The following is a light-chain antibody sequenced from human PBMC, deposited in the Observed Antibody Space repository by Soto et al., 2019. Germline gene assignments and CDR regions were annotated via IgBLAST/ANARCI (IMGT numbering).Light chain of an antibody. CDR1: QSVSSSY. CDR3: QQYGSSPHT. V-gene: IGKV3-20*01. CDR2: GAS. Sequence: EIVLTQSPGTLSLSPGERATLSCRASQSVSSSYLAWYQHKPGQAPRLLIYGASSRATGIPARFSGSGSGTAFTLTISRLEPEDFAVYYCQQYGSSPHTFGQGTKLEIK. J-gene: IGKJ2*01.